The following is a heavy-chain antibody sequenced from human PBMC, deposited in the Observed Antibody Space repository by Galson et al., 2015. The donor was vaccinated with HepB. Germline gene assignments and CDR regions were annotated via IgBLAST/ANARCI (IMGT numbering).Heavy chain of an antibody. CDR3: ARDPGYCSSTSCKYMSAFDY. CDR1: GFTFSSYA. D-gene: IGHD2-2*01. Sequence: SLRLSCAASGFTFSSYAMHWVRQAPGKGLEWVAVISYDGSNKYYADSVKGRFTISRDNSKNTLYLQMNSLRAEDTAVYYCARDPGYCSSTSCKYMSAFDYWGQGTLVTVSS. J-gene: IGHJ4*02. CDR2: ISYDGSNK. V-gene: IGHV3-30*04.